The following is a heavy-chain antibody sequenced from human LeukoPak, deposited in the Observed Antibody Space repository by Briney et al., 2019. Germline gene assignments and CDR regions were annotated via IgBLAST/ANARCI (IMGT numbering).Heavy chain of an antibody. CDR3: ASTTYYYYYGMDV. J-gene: IGHJ6*02. D-gene: IGHD1-26*01. CDR2: ISSSSSTI. V-gene: IGHV3-48*01. Sequence: GGSLRLSCAASGFTVSSYSMYWVRQAPGKGLEWVSYISSSSSTIYYADSVKGRFTISRDNSKNTLYLQMNSLRAEDTAVYYCASTTYYYYYGMDVWGQGTTVTVSS. CDR1: GFTVSSYS.